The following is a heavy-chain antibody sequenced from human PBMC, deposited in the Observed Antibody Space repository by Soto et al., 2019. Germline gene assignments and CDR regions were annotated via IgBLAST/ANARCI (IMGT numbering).Heavy chain of an antibody. D-gene: IGHD3-16*01. Sequence: PGGSLRLSCAASGFTSSSYAMHWVRQAPGKGLEWVAVISYDGSNKYYSDSVKGRFTISRDNSKNTLYLQMNSLRAEDTAVYYCARDGLLGYFDYWGQGTLVTVSS. CDR1: GFTSSSYA. V-gene: IGHV3-30-3*01. CDR3: ARDGLLGYFDY. CDR2: ISYDGSNK. J-gene: IGHJ4*02.